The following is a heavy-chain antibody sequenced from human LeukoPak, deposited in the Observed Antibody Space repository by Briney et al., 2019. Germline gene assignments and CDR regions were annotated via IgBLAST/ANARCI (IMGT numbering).Heavy chain of an antibody. CDR2: IIPILGIA. D-gene: IGHD1-7*01. J-gene: IGHJ4*02. Sequence: SVKVSCKASGGTFSSYAISWVRQAPGQGLEWMGRIIPILGIANYAQKFQGRVTITADKSTSTAYMELSSLRSEDTAVYYCARDQNWNYDLCFDYWGQGTLVTVST. CDR3: ARDQNWNYDLCFDY. V-gene: IGHV1-69*04. CDR1: GGTFSSYA.